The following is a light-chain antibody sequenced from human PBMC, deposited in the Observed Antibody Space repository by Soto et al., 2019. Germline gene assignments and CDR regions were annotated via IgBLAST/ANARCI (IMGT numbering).Light chain of an antibody. V-gene: IGKV1-9*01. CDR1: QGISSY. CDR3: QQLNSYPLS. Sequence: IQLTQSPSFLSASVGDSVTITCRASQGISSYLAWYQQIPGKVPKLMIYAASTLQSGVPSSFSGSGSGTEFTLTISSLQPEDFATYFCQQLNSYPLSFGGRTKVDIK. J-gene: IGKJ4*01. CDR2: AAS.